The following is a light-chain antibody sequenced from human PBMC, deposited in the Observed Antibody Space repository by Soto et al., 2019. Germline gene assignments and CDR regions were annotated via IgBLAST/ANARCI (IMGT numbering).Light chain of an antibody. Sequence: QSVLTQPRSVSGSPGQSVTISCTGTRSDVGGYNYVSWYQQHPGKAPKLMIYDVSKRPSGVPDRFSGSKSGNTASLTISGLQAEDEADYYCCSYAGSYTVFGGGTKVTVL. CDR1: RSDVGGYNY. CDR2: DVS. V-gene: IGLV2-11*01. J-gene: IGLJ2*01. CDR3: CSYAGSYTV.